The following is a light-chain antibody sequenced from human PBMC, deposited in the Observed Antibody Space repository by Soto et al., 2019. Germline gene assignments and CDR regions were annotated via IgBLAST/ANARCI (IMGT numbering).Light chain of an antibody. CDR2: AAS. V-gene: IGKV1-12*01. Sequence: DLQRTQSRSSVAPSVGGRITNTCRASQDISNWLAWYQQKPGRAPKLLIYAASSLQSGVPSRFSGSGSGTDFTLTISYLQPEDFATYYCQQTNSFPRTFGQGTKVDIK. CDR3: QQTNSFPRT. CDR1: QDISNW. J-gene: IGKJ1*01.